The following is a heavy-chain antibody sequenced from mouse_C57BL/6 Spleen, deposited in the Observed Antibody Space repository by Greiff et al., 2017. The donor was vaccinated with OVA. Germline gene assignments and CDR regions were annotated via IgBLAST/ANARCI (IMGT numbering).Heavy chain of an antibody. D-gene: IGHD6-1*01. CDR1: GYTFTSYW. Sequence: QVQLQQPGAELVRPGSSVKLSCKASGYTFTSYWMDWVKQRPGQGLEWIGNIYPSDSETHYNQKFKDKATLTVDKSSSTAYMQLSSLTSEDSAVYYCARGGGSWLYWGQGTTLTVSS. CDR3: ARGGGSWLY. CDR2: IYPSDSET. V-gene: IGHV1-61*01. J-gene: IGHJ2*01.